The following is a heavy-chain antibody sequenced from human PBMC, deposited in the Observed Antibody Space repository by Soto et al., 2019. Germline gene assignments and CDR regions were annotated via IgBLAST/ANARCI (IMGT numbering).Heavy chain of an antibody. D-gene: IGHD2-8*01. CDR3: ARHGDIVLMVYAVYYYYGMDV. CDR2: IYYSGST. Sequence: SETLSLTCTVSGGSISSSSYYWGWIRQPPGKGLEWIGSIYYSGSTYYNPSLKSRVTISVDTSKNQFSLKLSSVTAADTAVYYCARHGDIVLMVYAVYYYYGMDVWGQGTTVTAP. J-gene: IGHJ6*02. V-gene: IGHV4-39*01. CDR1: GGSISSSSYY.